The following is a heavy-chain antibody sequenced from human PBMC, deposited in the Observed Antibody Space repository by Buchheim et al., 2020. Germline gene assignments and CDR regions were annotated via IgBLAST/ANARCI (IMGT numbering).Heavy chain of an antibody. D-gene: IGHD6-19*01. CDR3: AGDRRGWYFSDY. V-gene: IGHV3-7*01. CDR1: GFTFSSYW. Sequence: EVQLVESGGGLVQPGGSLRLSCAASGFTFSSYWMSWVRQAPGKGLEWVANIKQDGSEKYYVDSVKGRFTISRDNAKNTLYLQMSRLRGKDTAVYYCAGDRRGWYFSDYWGQGTL. J-gene: IGHJ4*02. CDR2: IKQDGSEK.